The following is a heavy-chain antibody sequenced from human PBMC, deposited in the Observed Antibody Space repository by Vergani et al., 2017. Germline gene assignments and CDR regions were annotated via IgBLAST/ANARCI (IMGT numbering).Heavy chain of an antibody. Sequence: QVQLQQWGAGLLKPSETLSLTCAVYGGSFSGYYWSWIRQPPGKGLEWIGEINHSGSTNYNPSLKSRVTISVDTSKNQFSLKLSSVNAADTAVYYCARRSRKYQLRGILWFDPWGQGTLVTVSS. D-gene: IGHD2-2*01. J-gene: IGHJ5*02. V-gene: IGHV4-34*01. CDR2: INHSGST. CDR3: ARRSRKYQLRGILWFDP. CDR1: GGSFSGYY.